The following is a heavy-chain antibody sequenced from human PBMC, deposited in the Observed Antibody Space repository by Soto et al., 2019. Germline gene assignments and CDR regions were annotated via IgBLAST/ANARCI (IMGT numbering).Heavy chain of an antibody. D-gene: IGHD3-16*01. CDR1: GLNFRNYG. J-gene: IGHJ5*02. Sequence: EVQLLASGGGLVQPGGSLRLSCAVSGLNFRNYGMSWVRQAPGKGLEWVSGLTNSGGTTYYADSVKGRFTISRDNCRNTVELKMNSQAAGDTALYYCVYLNSTARTRGLVNYVCFEPWGQGTQVTVSS. CDR2: LTNSGGTT. V-gene: IGHV3-23*01. CDR3: VYLNSTARTRGLVNYVCFEP.